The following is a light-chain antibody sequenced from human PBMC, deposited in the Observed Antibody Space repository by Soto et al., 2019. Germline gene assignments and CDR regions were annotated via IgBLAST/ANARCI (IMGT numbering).Light chain of an antibody. CDR3: QQYGRSWWT. Sequence: EIVLTQSPGTLYLSPGERATLSCRTSQSVSSSYLAWYQQKPGQAPRLLIYGASSRATGIPDRFSGSGSGTDFTLTISRLEPEDFAVYYCQQYGRSWWTFGQGTKVEIK. CDR2: GAS. J-gene: IGKJ1*01. CDR1: QSVSSSY. V-gene: IGKV3-20*01.